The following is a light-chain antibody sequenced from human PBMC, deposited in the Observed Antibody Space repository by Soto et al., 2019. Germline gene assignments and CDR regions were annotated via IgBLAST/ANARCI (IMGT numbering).Light chain of an antibody. Sequence: QSALTQPASVSGSPGQSITISCSGTSSDVGRYNAVSWYQQHPGKAPQLMIYDVSIRPSGISDRFSASKSGNMASLTFSELQTENEADYYRSSYTVSRPYVFGTGTKITVL. CDR2: DVS. CDR1: SSDVGRYNA. CDR3: SSYTVSRPYV. J-gene: IGLJ1*01. V-gene: IGLV2-14*03.